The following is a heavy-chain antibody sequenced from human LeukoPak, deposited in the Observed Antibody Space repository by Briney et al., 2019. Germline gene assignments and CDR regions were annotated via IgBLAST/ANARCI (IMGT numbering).Heavy chain of an antibody. CDR2: ISSSSSTI. CDR1: GFTFSSYS. V-gene: IGHV3-48*04. CDR3: ARDQDFDY. Sequence: GGSLRLSCAASGFTFSSYSMNWVRQAPGKGLEWVSYISSSSSTIYYADSVKGRFTISRDNVKNSLYLQMNSMRAEDTAVYYCARDQDFDYWGQGTLVTVSS. J-gene: IGHJ4*02.